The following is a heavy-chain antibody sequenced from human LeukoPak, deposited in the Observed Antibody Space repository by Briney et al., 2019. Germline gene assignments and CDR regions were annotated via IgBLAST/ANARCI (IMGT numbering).Heavy chain of an antibody. CDR1: GFTFSSYA. CDR2: VSGSGGVT. D-gene: IGHD2-15*01. Sequence: GGSLRLSCEASGFTFSSYAMSWVRQAPGKGRGWVSGVSGSGGVTYYTDSVKGRFTISRDNSKNTLFLQMNSLRVEDTAVYYCANLRGRGAYACSGASCYSYWGQGTLVTVSP. J-gene: IGHJ4*02. V-gene: IGHV3-23*01. CDR3: ANLRGRGAYACSGASCYSY.